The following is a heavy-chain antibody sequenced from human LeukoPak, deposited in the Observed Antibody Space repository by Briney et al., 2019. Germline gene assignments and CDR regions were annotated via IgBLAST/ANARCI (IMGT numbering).Heavy chain of an antibody. Sequence: GGSLRLSCAASGSTFSSYWMHWVRQAPGKGLVWVSRINSDGSSTSYADSVKGRFAISRDNAKNTLYLQMNSLRAEDTAVYYCATLGGYDSSGYYYDYWGQGTLVTVSS. J-gene: IGHJ4*02. V-gene: IGHV3-74*01. CDR3: ATLGGYDSSGYYYDY. CDR1: GSTFSSYW. CDR2: INSDGSST. D-gene: IGHD3-22*01.